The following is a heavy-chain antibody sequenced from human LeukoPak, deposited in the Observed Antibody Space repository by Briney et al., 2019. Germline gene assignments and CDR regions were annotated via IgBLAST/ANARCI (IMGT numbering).Heavy chain of an antibody. CDR2: ISNDGGGT. CDR1: GFIFNNYG. Sequence: GGSLRLSCAASGFIFNNYGLVWVRQAPGKGLEWVSAISNDGGGTTYADFVKGRFNISRDNSKHTLFLQMNSLRAEDTALYYCAKGSSGYFFDLWGQGTLVTVSS. D-gene: IGHD3-22*01. J-gene: IGHJ4*02. CDR3: AKGSSGYFFDL. V-gene: IGHV3-23*01.